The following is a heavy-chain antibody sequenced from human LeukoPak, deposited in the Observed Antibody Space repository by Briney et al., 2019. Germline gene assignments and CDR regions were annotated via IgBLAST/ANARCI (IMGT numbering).Heavy chain of an antibody. V-gene: IGHV3-33*06. CDR3: AKGGITIFGVVIGLLDI. CDR1: GFTFSSYG. CDR2: IWYDGSNK. Sequence: GGSLRLSCAASGFTFSSYGMHWVRQAPGEGLEWVAVIWYDGSNKYYADSVKGRFTISRDNSKNTLYLQMNSLRAEDTAVYYCAKGGITIFGVVIGLLDIWGQGTMVTVSS. J-gene: IGHJ3*02. D-gene: IGHD3-3*01.